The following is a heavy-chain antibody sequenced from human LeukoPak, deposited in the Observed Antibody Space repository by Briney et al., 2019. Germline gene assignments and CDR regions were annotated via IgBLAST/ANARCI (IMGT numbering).Heavy chain of an antibody. Sequence: PGGSLRLSCAASGFTFSNYGMNWVRQAPGKGLEWVSGITWNSGRIGYADSVKGRFTISRDNAKNSLYLQMNSLRAEDTAVYYCARHRSRWLQSSFDYWGQGTLVTVSS. V-gene: IGHV3-20*04. J-gene: IGHJ4*02. D-gene: IGHD5-24*01. CDR1: GFTFSNYG. CDR3: ARHRSRWLQSSFDY. CDR2: ITWNSGRI.